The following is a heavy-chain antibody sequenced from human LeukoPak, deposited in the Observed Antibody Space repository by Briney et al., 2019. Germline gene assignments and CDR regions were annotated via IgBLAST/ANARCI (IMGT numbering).Heavy chain of an antibody. CDR3: AELGITMIGGV. J-gene: IGHJ6*04. CDR2: INWNGGST. V-gene: IGHV3-20*04. D-gene: IGHD3-10*02. CDR1: GFTFDDYG. Sequence: GGSLRLSCAASGFTFDDYGMGWVRQAPGKGLEWVSGINWNGGSTDYADSVKGRFTISRDNAKNSLYLQMISLRAEDTAVYYCAELGITMIGGVWGKGTTVTISS.